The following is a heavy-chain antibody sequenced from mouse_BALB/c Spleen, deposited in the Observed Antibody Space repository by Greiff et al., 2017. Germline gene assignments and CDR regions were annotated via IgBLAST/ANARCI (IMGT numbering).Heavy chain of an antibody. Sequence: VQLQQPGAELVQPGASVKLSCKASGYTFTSYWMHWVKQRPGQGLEWIGEINPSNGRTNYNEKFKCKATLTVYTSSSTAYMQLRSLTSEDSAFYYCARGMTTGVAKDMDYWGQGTSVTVSS. D-gene: IGHD1-1*01. CDR2: INPSNGRT. J-gene: IGHJ4*01. V-gene: IGHV1S81*02. CDR3: ARGMTTGVAKDMDY. CDR1: GYTFTSYW.